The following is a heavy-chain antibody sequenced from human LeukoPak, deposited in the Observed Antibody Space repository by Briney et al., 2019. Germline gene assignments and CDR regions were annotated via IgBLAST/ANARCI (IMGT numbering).Heavy chain of an antibody. CDR2: ISYDGSNK. V-gene: IGHV3-30-3*01. Sequence: GGSLRLSCAASGFTFSSYAMHWVRQAPGKGPEWVAVISYDGSNKYYADSVKGRFTISRDNSKNTLYLQMNSLRAEDTAVYYCAGYYYDSSGFDPWGQGTLVTVSS. D-gene: IGHD3-22*01. CDR3: AGYYYDSSGFDP. CDR1: GFTFSSYA. J-gene: IGHJ5*02.